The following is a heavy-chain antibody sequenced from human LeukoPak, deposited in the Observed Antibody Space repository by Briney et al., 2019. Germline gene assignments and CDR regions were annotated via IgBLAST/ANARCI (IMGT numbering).Heavy chain of an antibody. Sequence: GRSLRPSCAASGLTFNNYTMRWVSQPPRKGLGWVSFISWNGDNTYYADSVRGRFTISRDHSKNPLYLQLKSLTTDDTAFSYCLKGSRLRRLDYWGQGTLVTVSS. CDR2: ISWNGDNT. CDR3: LKGSRLRRLDY. V-gene: IGHV3-43*01. J-gene: IGHJ4*01. D-gene: IGHD4-17*01. CDR1: GLTFNNYT.